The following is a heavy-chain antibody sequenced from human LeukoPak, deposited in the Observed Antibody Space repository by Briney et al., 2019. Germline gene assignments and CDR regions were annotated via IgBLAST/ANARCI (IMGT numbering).Heavy chain of an antibody. CDR1: GFTFSSYA. J-gene: IGHJ4*02. CDR2: ISGSGGST. D-gene: IGHD5-18*01. V-gene: IGHV3-23*01. CDR3: ASLRGYSYGYPVDY. Sequence: PGGSLRLSCAASGFTFSSYAMSWVRQAPGKGLEWVSAISGSGGSTYYADSEKGRFTISRDNSKNTLYLQMNSLRAEDTAVYYCASLRGYSYGYPVDYWGQGTLVTVSS.